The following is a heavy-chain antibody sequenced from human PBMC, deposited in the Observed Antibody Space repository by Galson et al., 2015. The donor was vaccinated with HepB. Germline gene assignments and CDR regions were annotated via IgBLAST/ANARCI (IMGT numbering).Heavy chain of an antibody. CDR1: GGSISSYY. V-gene: IGHV4-59*01. D-gene: IGHD2-2*01. J-gene: IGHJ5*02. Sequence: ETLSLTCTVSGGSISSYYWSWIRQPPGKGLEWIGYIYYSGSTNYNPSLKSRVTISVDTSKNQFSLKLSSVTAADTAVYYCARGSGYCSSTSCYRSWFDPWGQGTLVTVSS. CDR2: IYYSGST. CDR3: ARGSGYCSSTSCYRSWFDP.